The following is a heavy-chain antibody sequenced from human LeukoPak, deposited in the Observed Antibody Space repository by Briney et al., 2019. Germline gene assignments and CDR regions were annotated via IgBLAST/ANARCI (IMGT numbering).Heavy chain of an antibody. CDR3: ARGTRGDGWFKSD. Sequence: GGSLRLSCAASGFTFSSYAMHWVRQAPGKGLEWVAVISYDGSNKYYADSVKGRFTISRDNSKNTLYLQMNSLRAEDTAVYYCARGTRGDGWFKSDWGQGTLVTVSS. CDR1: GFTFSSYA. CDR2: ISYDGSNK. J-gene: IGHJ4*02. D-gene: IGHD6-19*01. V-gene: IGHV3-30-3*01.